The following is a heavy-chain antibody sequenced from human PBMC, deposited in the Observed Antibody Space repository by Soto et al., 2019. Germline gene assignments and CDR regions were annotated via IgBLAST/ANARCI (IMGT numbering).Heavy chain of an antibody. Sequence: QITLKESGPTLVKPTQTLTLTCTFSGFSLTTSGVGVGWIRQPPGKALEWLALIYWDDDRRYSPSLKSRLTITKDTSKNQAVLTMTNMVPVDTATYYCAHRVVARPFFDSWGQGTLVTVSS. CDR2: IYWDDDR. J-gene: IGHJ4*02. CDR3: AHRVVARPFFDS. D-gene: IGHD6-6*01. V-gene: IGHV2-5*02. CDR1: GFSLTTSGVG.